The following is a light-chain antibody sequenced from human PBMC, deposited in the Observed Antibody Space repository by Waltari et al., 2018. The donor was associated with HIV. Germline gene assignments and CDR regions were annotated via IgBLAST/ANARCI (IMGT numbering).Light chain of an antibody. J-gene: IGKJ2*01. V-gene: IGKV4-1*01. Sequence: DIVMTQSPASLAVSVGGRAPTHCKPSQSDLYNSNNKNYLAWYQQKPGQPPNLLIYWASTRESGVPDRFSGSGSGTDFTLTISSLQAEDVAVYYCQQYSITPITFGQGTKLEIK. CDR3: QQYSITPIT. CDR1: QSDLYNSNNKNY. CDR2: WAS.